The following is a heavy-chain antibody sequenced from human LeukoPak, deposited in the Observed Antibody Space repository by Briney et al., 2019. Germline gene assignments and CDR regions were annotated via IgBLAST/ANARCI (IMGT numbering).Heavy chain of an antibody. CDR2: IKQDGSER. D-gene: IGHD5-24*01. CDR3: ARDGKRWLQPFDY. Sequence: GGSLRLSCEASGFSMSVYWMSWVRQAPGKGLEWVGNIKQDGSERNYVDSVKGRFTISRDNAKNSLYLQMNSLRAEDTAVYYCARDGKRWLQPFDYWGQGTLVTVSS. V-gene: IGHV3-7*03. CDR1: GFSMSVYW. J-gene: IGHJ4*02.